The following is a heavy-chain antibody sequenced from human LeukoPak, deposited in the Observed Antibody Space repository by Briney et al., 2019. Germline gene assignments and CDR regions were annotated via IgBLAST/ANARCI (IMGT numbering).Heavy chain of an antibody. V-gene: IGHV1-2*02. Sequence: ASVKVSCKASGYTFTGYYMHWVRQAPGQGLEWMGWINPNSGDTNYAQKFQGRVTVARDTSISTAYMELSRLRFDDTAVYYCARVGSSGWYVHPTLDYWGQGTLVTVSS. CDR2: INPNSGDT. CDR3: ARVGSSGWYVHPTLDY. D-gene: IGHD6-19*01. CDR1: GYTFTGYY. J-gene: IGHJ4*02.